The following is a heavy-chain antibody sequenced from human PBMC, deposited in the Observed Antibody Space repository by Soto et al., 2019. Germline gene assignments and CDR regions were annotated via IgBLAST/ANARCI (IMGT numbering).Heavy chain of an antibody. J-gene: IGHJ4*02. V-gene: IGHV4-59*11. Sequence: QVQLQESGPGLVKPSETLSLTCSVSGVSTSNHYWTWIRKRPGQGPEWIGCIYYRGTTNYNASFTSRVTISLDTSKNQFSLKLTSVTTADTAVYYCARGGGSPYHDHEFDYWGQGILVTVSS. D-gene: IGHD2-2*01. CDR3: ARGGGSPYHDHEFDY. CDR1: GVSTSNHY. CDR2: IYYRGTT.